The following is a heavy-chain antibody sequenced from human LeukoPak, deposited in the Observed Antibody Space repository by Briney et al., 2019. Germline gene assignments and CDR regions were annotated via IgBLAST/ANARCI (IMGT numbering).Heavy chain of an antibody. CDR2: INHSGGT. CDR1: GGSFSGYY. CDR3: AKGRKDFDTNLGPFDS. Sequence: SETLSLTCAVYGGSFSGYYWSWIRQPPGKGLEWIGEINHSGGTNYNPSLKSRVTISIDTSKNQFSLKLSSVTAADTAVYYCAKGRKDFDTNLGPFDSWGQGILVTVSS. V-gene: IGHV4-34*01. J-gene: IGHJ4*02. D-gene: IGHD3-9*01.